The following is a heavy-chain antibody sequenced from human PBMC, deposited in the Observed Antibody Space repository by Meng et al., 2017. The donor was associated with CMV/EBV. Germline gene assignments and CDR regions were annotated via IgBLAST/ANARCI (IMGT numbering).Heavy chain of an antibody. Sequence: YWMSWVSQAPGKGLEWVANIKQDGSEKYYVDSVKGRFTISRGNAKNSLSLQMNSLPSEAPSFYSCVRAPAIVVVPAAIGDYYYFAYWGQGTLVTVSS. CDR2: IKQDGSEK. J-gene: IGHJ4*02. D-gene: IGHD2-2*01. V-gene: IGHV3-7*03. CDR3: VRAPAIVVVPAAIGDYYYFAY. CDR1: YW.